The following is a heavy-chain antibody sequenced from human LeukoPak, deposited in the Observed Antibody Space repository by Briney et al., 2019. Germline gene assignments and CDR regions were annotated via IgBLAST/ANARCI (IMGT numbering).Heavy chain of an antibody. CDR2: LYSGANT. D-gene: IGHD3-10*01. Sequence: PGGSLRLSCTASGFSVSSNLMSWVRQAPGKGLEWVSVLYSGANTYYADSVKGRFTISRDNSKNTLYLQMNSLRADDTAVYYCARAVAYYYVSGNYYPGAFDVWGQGTMVTVSS. CDR3: ARAVAYYYVSGNYYPGAFDV. V-gene: IGHV3-53*01. CDR1: GFSVSSNL. J-gene: IGHJ3*01.